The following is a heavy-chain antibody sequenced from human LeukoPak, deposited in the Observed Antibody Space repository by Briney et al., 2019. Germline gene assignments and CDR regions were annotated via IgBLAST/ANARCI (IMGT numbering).Heavy chain of an antibody. V-gene: IGHV3-74*01. Sequence: GGSLRLSCAASGFTFSSYWMNWVRQAPGKGLVWVSPINSDGSSTSYADSVKGRFTISRDNTKNTLYLQMNSLRAEDTAVYYCARDLRITYYDFWSGYSWGQGTLVTVSS. CDR1: GFTFSSYW. J-gene: IGHJ5*02. CDR2: INSDGSST. D-gene: IGHD3-3*01. CDR3: ARDLRITYYDFWSGYS.